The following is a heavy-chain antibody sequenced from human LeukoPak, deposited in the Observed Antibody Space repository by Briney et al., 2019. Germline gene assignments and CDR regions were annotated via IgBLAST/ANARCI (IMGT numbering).Heavy chain of an antibody. J-gene: IGHJ4*02. CDR3: ASCSSSSCYAFDY. D-gene: IGHD2-2*01. V-gene: IGHV4-39*01. CDR1: GGSISSSSHY. CDR2: IYYSGST. Sequence: SEILSLTCTVSGGSISSSSHYWGWIRQPPGKGLEWIGSIYYSGSTYYNPSLRSRVTISVDTSKNQFSLKLSSVTAADTAVYYCASCSSSSCYAFDYWGQGTLVTVSS.